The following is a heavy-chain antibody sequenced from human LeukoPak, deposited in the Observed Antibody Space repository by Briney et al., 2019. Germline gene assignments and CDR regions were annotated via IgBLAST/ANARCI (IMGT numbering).Heavy chain of an antibody. J-gene: IGHJ3*02. CDR2: IFSSGST. D-gene: IGHD1-26*01. V-gene: IGHV4-61*02. CDR1: VASISSGSYY. Sequence: SQTLSLTCTVSVASISSGSYYWNWIRQPAGKGLEWIGRIFSSGSTNYNPSLKSRVTISLDTSKNQLSLKLSSVTAADTAVYYCATLLTSGSYYATNAFDIWGQGTMVTVSS. CDR3: ATLLTSGSYYATNAFDI.